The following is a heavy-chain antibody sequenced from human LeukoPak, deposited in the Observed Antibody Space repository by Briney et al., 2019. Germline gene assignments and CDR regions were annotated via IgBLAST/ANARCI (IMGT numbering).Heavy chain of an antibody. J-gene: IGHJ4*02. V-gene: IGHV3-23*01. D-gene: IGHD3-3*01. CDR3: AKDLHGEVPDYSDY. CDR2: ISGSGAIT. CDR1: GFMFSSYA. Sequence: GGSLRLSCAASGFMFSSYAMGWVRQAPGKGLEWVSGISGSGAITYYADSVKGRFIISRDNSKDTLSLQVNSLRAEDTAVYYCAKDLHGEVPDYSDYWGEGTLVTVSS.